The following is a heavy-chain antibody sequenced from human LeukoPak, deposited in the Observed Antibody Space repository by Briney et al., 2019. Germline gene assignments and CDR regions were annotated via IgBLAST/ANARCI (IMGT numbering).Heavy chain of an antibody. CDR2: IIPIFGIA. D-gene: IGHD1-26*01. V-gene: IGHV1-69*04. CDR3: ARDQSGSSYYYYGMDV. Sequence: SVKVPCKASGGTFSSYAISWARQAPGQGLEWMGRIIPIFGIANYAQKFQGRVTITADKSTSTAYMELSSLRSEDTAVYYCARDQSGSSYYYYGMDVWGQGTTVTVSS. J-gene: IGHJ6*02. CDR1: GGTFSSYA.